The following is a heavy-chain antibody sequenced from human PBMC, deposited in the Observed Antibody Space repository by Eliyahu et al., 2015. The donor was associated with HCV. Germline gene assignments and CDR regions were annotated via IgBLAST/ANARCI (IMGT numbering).Heavy chain of an antibody. CDR1: GFIFSKXW. V-gene: IGHV3-7*01. CDR2: IKQDGSEK. J-gene: IGHJ4*02. D-gene: IGHD4-17*01. CDR3: HFASGNYSKGRDSGDY. Sequence: EVHLVESGSGLVXPGGSLRLSCAGXGFIFSKXWMAWVRQAPGKGLEWVGNIKQDGSEKYYVGSVKGRFTISRDNAKNSLYLQMNSLRAEDTAVYYCHFASGNYSKGRDSGDYWGQGTLVTVSS.